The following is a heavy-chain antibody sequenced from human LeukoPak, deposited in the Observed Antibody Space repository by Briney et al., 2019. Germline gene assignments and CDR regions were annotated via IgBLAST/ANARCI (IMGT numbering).Heavy chain of an antibody. J-gene: IGHJ4*02. D-gene: IGHD5-24*01. CDR3: ARDYTIKAPYFDY. Sequence: SVKVSCKASGGSFSSSTINWVRRAPGQGLEWMGEIVPKYYTTNYAQKFQGRVTISADSSTSTAYMELSSLTSEDTAVYYCARDYTIKAPYFDYWGQGTLVTVSS. CDR2: IVPKYYTT. CDR1: GGSFSSST. V-gene: IGHV1-69*01.